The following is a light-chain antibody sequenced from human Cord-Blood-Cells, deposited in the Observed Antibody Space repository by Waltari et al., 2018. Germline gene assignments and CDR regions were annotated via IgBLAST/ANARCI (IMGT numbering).Light chain of an antibody. CDR1: QSISSY. J-gene: IGKJ4*01. Sequence: IQMTQSPSSLSASVGDRVTNTCRASQSISSYLNWYQQKPGKAPKLLIYAASSLQSGVPSRFSGSGSGTDFTLTISSLQPEDFATYYCQQSYSTPLTFGGGTKVEIK. V-gene: IGKV1-39*01. CDR2: AAS. CDR3: QQSYSTPLT.